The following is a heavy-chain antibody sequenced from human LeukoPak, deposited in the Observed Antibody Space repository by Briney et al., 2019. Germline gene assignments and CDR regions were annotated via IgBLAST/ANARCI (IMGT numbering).Heavy chain of an antibody. J-gene: IGHJ3*02. Sequence: SQTLSLTCTVSGGSISSGSYYWSWIRQPAGKGLEWIGRIYTSGSTNYNPSLKSRVTISVDTSKNQFSLKLSSVTAADTAVYYCAREAWAAQSAFDIWGQGTMVTVSS. CDR1: GGSISSGSYY. V-gene: IGHV4-61*02. CDR3: AREAWAAQSAFDI. CDR2: IYTSGST. D-gene: IGHD6-6*01.